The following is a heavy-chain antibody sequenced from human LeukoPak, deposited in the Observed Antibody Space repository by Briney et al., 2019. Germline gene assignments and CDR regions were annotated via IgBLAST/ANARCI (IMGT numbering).Heavy chain of an antibody. CDR2: IYTSGST. V-gene: IGHV4-61*02. J-gene: IGHJ6*03. CDR3: ARATSSYFYYMDV. D-gene: IGHD5-12*01. CDR1: GGSISSGSYY. Sequence: SETLSLTCTVSGGSISSGSYYWSWFRQPAEKGLEWVGRIYTSGSTYYNPSLKSRVTVSADTSKNQFSLNVSSVTAADTAVYYCARATSSYFYYMDVWGKGTTVTISS.